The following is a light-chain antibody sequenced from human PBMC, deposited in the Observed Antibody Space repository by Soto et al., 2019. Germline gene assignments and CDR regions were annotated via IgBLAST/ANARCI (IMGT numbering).Light chain of an antibody. CDR1: QGVRSF. CDR3: QQRSNRLLT. CDR2: DTS. J-gene: IGKJ4*01. Sequence: EIVLTQSPATLSLSPGERATLSCRASQGVRSFLAWYQQKPGQAPRLLIYDTSNRATDIPARFSGSGSGTDFTLTISSLEPEDFAVYYCQQRSNRLLTFGGGTKVEIK. V-gene: IGKV3D-11*01.